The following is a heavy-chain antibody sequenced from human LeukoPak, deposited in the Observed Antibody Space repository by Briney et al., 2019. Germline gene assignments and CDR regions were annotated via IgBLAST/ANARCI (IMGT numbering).Heavy chain of an antibody. CDR3: TMGVELLPY. CDR1: GFTFSSSW. CDR2: IKADGSEK. Sequence: GGSLRLSCAASGFTFSSSWMSWVRHAPGKRLEWVANIKADGSEKHYVDSVKGRFTISRDNAKTSLYLQMNSLKVEDTAVYYCTMGVELLPYWGQGTLVTVSS. D-gene: IGHD2-15*01. J-gene: IGHJ4*02. V-gene: IGHV3-7*01.